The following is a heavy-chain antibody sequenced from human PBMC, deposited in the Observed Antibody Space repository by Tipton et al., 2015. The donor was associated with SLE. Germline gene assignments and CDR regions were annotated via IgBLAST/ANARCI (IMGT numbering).Heavy chain of an antibody. V-gene: IGHV4-39*07. CDR3: ARYTVGTMEDP. Sequence: TLSLTCSVSGASVGHSSYYCGWIRQPPGKGLEWIGSILYNGVTSYNPSLNRRITISLDTSQNQFSLKLTSMTAADTAVYYCARYTVGTMEDPWGQGILVNVSS. CDR1: GASVGHSSYY. D-gene: IGHD4-11*01. CDR2: ILYNGVT. J-gene: IGHJ5*02.